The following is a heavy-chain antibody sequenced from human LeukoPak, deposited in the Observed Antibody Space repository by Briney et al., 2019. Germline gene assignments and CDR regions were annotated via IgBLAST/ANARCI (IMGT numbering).Heavy chain of an antibody. CDR1: GFTFSSYW. CDR3: ARGLGSYGYSDAFDI. Sequence: GGSLRLSCAASGFTFSSYWMSWVRQAPGKGLEWVVNIKQDGSEKYYVDSVKGRFTISRDNAKNSLYLQMNSLRAEDTAVYYCARGLGSYGYSDAFDIWGQGTMVTVSS. V-gene: IGHV3-7*01. J-gene: IGHJ3*02. CDR2: IKQDGSEK. D-gene: IGHD5-18*01.